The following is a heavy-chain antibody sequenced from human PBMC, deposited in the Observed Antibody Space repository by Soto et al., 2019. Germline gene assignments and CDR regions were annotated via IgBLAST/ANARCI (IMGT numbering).Heavy chain of an antibody. CDR2: IYHSGRT. V-gene: IGHV4-39*01. CDR1: GESISSSSCY. CDR3: ARQRTTVVTQAYFDY. Sequence: SETLSLTCIVSGESISSSSCYWGWIRQPPGKGLEWIGSIYHSGRTYYNPSLKSRVSISIDTSKNQFSLKLSSATAADTALYYCARQRTTVVTQAYFDYWGQGALVT. J-gene: IGHJ4*02. D-gene: IGHD2-21*02.